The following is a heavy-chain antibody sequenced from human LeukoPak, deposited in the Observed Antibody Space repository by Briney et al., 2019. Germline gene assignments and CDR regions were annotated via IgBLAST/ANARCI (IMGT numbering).Heavy chain of an antibody. Sequence: ASVTVSCKASGYTFTSYAMNWVRQAPGQGLEWMGWINTNTGNPTYAQGFTGRFVFSLDTSVSTAYLQISSLKAEDTAVYYCARLVWFGELLQKGYYFDYWGQGTLVTVSS. CDR2: INTNTGNP. V-gene: IGHV7-4-1*02. D-gene: IGHD3-10*01. CDR3: ARLVWFGELLQKGYYFDY. J-gene: IGHJ4*02. CDR1: GYTFTSYA.